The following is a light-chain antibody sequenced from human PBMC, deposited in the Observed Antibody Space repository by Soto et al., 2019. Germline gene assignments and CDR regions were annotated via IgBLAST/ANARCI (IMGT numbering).Light chain of an antibody. V-gene: IGLV2-14*01. CDR2: DVS. CDR3: SSYTTSNTRQIV. Sequence: QPASVSGSPGQSITISCTGTSSDVVGYNYVSWYQQHPGKAPKFMIYDVSNRPSGVSNRFSGSKSGNTASLTISGLQAEDEADYYCSSYTTSNTRQIVFGTGTKVTVL. J-gene: IGLJ1*01. CDR1: SSDVVGYNY.